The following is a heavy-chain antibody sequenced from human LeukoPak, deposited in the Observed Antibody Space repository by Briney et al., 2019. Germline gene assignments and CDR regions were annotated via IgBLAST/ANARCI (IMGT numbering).Heavy chain of an antibody. CDR2: IYYSGST. V-gene: IGHV4-30-4*01. CDR1: GGSISSGDYY. Sequence: SETLSLTCTVSGGSISSGDYYWSWIRQPPGKGLEWSGYIYYSGSTYYNPSLKSRVTISVDTSKNQFSLKLSSVTAADTAVYYCARDVPAAPYYGMHVWGQGTTVTVSS. CDR3: ARDVPAAPYYGMHV. D-gene: IGHD2-2*01. J-gene: IGHJ6*02.